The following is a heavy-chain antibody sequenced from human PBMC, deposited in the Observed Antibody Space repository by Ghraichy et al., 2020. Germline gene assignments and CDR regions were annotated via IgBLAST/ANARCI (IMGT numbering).Heavy chain of an antibody. CDR3: ARVGAVRGNYYYAMDV. Sequence: SQTLSLTCTVSGDCISSGGYYWSWIRQHPGKGLEWIGYIYYSGSTYYNPSLKSRLIISVDTSKNQFSLNLNSVTAADTAVYYCARVGAVRGNYYYAMDVWGQGTTVTVSS. D-gene: IGHD3-10*01. J-gene: IGHJ6*02. CDR1: GDCISSGGYY. CDR2: IYYSGST. V-gene: IGHV4-31*02.